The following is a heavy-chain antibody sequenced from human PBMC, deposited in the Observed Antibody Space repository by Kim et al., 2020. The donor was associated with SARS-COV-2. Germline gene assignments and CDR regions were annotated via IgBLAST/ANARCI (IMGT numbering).Heavy chain of an antibody. V-gene: IGHV2-5*01. J-gene: IGHJ4*02. Sequence: RYSPSLKSRLTITKDTTKNQVVLTMTNMDPVDTATYYCAHRRYGDYALDCWGQGTLVTVSS. CDR3: AHRRYGDYALDC. D-gene: IGHD4-17*01.